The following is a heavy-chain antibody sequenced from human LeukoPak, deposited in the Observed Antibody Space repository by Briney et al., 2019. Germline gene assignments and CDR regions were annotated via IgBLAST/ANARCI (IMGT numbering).Heavy chain of an antibody. D-gene: IGHD3-22*01. CDR1: GFSFSSYG. V-gene: IGHV3-33*01. CDR2: IWYDGSNK. Sequence: GGSLTRACAASGFSFSSYGMHWVRQAPGKGLEWVAVIWYDGSNKYYADSVKGRFTISRDNSKNTLYLQMNSLRAEDTAVYYCARDTDDSSGYSLDYWGQGTLVTVSS. J-gene: IGHJ4*02. CDR3: ARDTDDSSGYSLDY.